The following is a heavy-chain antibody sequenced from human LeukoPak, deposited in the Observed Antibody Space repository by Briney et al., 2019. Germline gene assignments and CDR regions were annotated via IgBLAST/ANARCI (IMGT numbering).Heavy chain of an antibody. CDR3: AVEGRNCGGDCPTQQQKSAEYFQH. CDR1: GGSISSSSYY. V-gene: IGHV4-39*01. J-gene: IGHJ1*01. D-gene: IGHD2-21*01. Sequence: SETLSLTCTVSGGSISSSSYYWGWIRQPPGKGLEWIGSIYYSGSTYYNPSLKSRVTISVDTSKNQFSLKLSSVTAADTAVYYCAVEGRNCGGDCPTQQQKSAEYFQHWGQGTLVTVSS. CDR2: IYYSGST.